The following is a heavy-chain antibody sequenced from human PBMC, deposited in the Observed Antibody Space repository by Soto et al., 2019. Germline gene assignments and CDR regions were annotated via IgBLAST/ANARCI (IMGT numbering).Heavy chain of an antibody. CDR3: ARVPGEIFDY. CDR2: IYYSGRT. Sequence: PSETLSLTCTVSGGSISSVGYYCGWIPQHPGKGLEWIGYIYYSGRTYYNPSLKSGVTISVDTSKNQFSLKLSSVTAADTAVYYCARVPGEIFDYWGQGTLVTVPQ. V-gene: IGHV4-31*03. J-gene: IGHJ4*02. CDR1: GGSISSVGYY.